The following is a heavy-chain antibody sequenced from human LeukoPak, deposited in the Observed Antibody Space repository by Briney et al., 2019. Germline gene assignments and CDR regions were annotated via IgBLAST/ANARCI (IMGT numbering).Heavy chain of an antibody. J-gene: IGHJ5*02. CDR2: IYYSGST. CDR3: ARHSSSWYWFDP. CDR1: GGSISSGGYY. Sequence: SQTLSLTCTVSGGSISSGGYYWSWIRQHPGKGLEWIGYIYYSGSTYYNPSLKSRVTISVDTSKNPFSLKLSSVTAADAAVYYCARHSSSWYWFDPWGQGTLVTVSS. V-gene: IGHV4-31*03. D-gene: IGHD6-13*01.